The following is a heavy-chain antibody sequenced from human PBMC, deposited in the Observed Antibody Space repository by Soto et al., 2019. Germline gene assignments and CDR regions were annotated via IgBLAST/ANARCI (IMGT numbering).Heavy chain of an antibody. V-gene: IGHV5-51*01. Sequence: PGESLKISCKGSGYSFTSYWIGWVRQMPGKGLEWMGIIYPGDSDTRYSPSFQGQVTISADKSISTAYLQWSSLKASDTAMYYCAGPSLKYSTNPAHPKQTHYYYGMDVWGQGTTVTVSS. CDR2: IYPGDSDT. CDR1: GYSFTSYW. D-gene: IGHD6-6*01. CDR3: AGPSLKYSTNPAHPKQTHYYYGMDV. J-gene: IGHJ6*02.